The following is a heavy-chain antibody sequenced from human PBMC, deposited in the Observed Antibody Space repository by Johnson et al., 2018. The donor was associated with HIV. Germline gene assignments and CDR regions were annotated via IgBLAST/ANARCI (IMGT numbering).Heavy chain of an antibody. V-gene: IGHV3-9*01. CDR1: GFTFDDYA. D-gene: IGHD6-19*01. CDR3: AKDIASGYTNGGTLDI. Sequence: VQLVESGGGLVQPGRSLRLSCAASGFTFDDYAMHWVRQAPGKGLEWVSGISWNSGSLGYADSVKGRFTISGDNAKNSLYLQMNSLRAEDTALYYCAKDIASGYTNGGTLDIWGQGTMVTVSS. CDR2: ISWNSGSL. J-gene: IGHJ3*02.